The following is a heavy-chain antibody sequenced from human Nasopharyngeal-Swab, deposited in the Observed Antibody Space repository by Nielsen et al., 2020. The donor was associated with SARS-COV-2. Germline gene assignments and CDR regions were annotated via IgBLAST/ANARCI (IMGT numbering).Heavy chain of an antibody. D-gene: IGHD3-10*01. J-gene: IGHJ6*03. V-gene: IGHV4-38-2*02. CDR1: GYSISSGYY. CDR2: IYHSGST. CDR3: ARDRPYYYGSGAYYMDV. Sequence: ESLKISCTVSGYSISSGYYWGWIRQPPGKGLEWIGSIYHSGSTYYNPSLKSRVTISVDTSKNQFSLKLSSVTAADTAVYYCARDRPYYYGSGAYYMDVWGKGTTVTVSS.